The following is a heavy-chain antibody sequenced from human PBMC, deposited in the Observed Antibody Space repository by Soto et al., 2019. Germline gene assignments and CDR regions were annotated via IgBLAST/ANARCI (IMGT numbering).Heavy chain of an antibody. V-gene: IGHV3-53*01. CDR2: IYSGGST. J-gene: IGHJ3*02. D-gene: IGHD3-10*01. CDR1: GFTVSSNY. Sequence: GGSLRLSCAASGFTVSSNYMSWVRQAPGKGLEWVSVIYSGGSTYYADSVKGRFTISRDNSKNTLYLQMNSLRAEDTAVYYCHYYYGSGSYAFDIWGQGTMVTVSS. CDR3: HYYYGSGSYAFDI.